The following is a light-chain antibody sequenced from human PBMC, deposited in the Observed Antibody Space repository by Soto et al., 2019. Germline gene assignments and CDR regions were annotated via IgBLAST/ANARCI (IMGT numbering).Light chain of an antibody. CDR2: GAS. Sequence: EVVMTQSQYTLSVSPGERATLSCRVSQSVSSSYLAWYQQKPGQAPRLLIYGASSRATGIPARFSGSGSGTEFTLTISSLQSEDFAVYYCQQYNNWPPITFGQGTRLEIK. J-gene: IGKJ5*01. CDR1: QSVSSSY. V-gene: IGKV3D-15*01. CDR3: QQYNNWPPIT.